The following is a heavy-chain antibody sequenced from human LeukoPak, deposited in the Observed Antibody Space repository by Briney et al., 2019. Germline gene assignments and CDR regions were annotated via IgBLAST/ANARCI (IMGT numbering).Heavy chain of an antibody. CDR1: GFTVSSNY. V-gene: IGHV3-21*01. J-gene: IGHJ4*02. CDR2: ISSSSSYI. CDR3: AGDSRTAVDY. D-gene: IGHD6-13*01. Sequence: PGGSLRLSCAASGFTVSSNYMSWVRQAPGKGLEWVSSISSSSSYIYYADSVKGRFTISRDNAKNSLYLQMNSLRAEDTAVYYCAGDSRTAVDYWGQGTLVTVSS.